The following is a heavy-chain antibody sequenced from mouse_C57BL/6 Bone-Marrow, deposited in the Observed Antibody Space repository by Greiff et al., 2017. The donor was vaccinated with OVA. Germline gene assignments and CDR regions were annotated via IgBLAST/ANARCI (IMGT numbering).Heavy chain of an antibody. CDR3: ARKDGKYAMDY. V-gene: IGHV1-82*01. D-gene: IGHD2-1*01. CDR2: IYPGDGDT. Sequence: QVQLKQSGPELVKPGASVKISCKASGYAFSSSWMNWVKQRPGKGLEWIGRIYPGDGDTNYNGKCKGKATLTADKSSRTAYMQLSSLTSEVSAVYFCARKDGKYAMDYWGQGTSVTVSS. CDR1: GYAFSSSW. J-gene: IGHJ4*01.